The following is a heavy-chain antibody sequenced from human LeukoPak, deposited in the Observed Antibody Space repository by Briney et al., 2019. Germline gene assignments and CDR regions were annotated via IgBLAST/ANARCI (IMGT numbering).Heavy chain of an antibody. V-gene: IGHV4-39*01. J-gene: IGHJ4*02. Sequence: SETLSLTCTVSGGSISSSSYYWGWIRQPPGKGLEWIGSIYYSGSTYYNPSLKSRVTISVDTSKNQFSRKLSSVTAAATAVYYCARHSSGWYGDYWGQGTLVTVSS. D-gene: IGHD6-19*01. CDR2: IYYSGST. CDR3: ARHSSGWYGDY. CDR1: GGSISSSSYY.